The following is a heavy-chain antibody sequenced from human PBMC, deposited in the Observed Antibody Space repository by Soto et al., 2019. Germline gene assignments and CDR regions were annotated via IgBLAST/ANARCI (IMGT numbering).Heavy chain of an antibody. D-gene: IGHD6-19*01. CDR1: GGSFSGYY. V-gene: IGHV4-34*01. J-gene: IGHJ4*02. CDR3: ARGRGIAVF. Sequence: QVELQQGGAGLLKPSETLSLTCAVYGGSFSGYYWSWIRQPPGKGLEWIGEINHSGSTNYNPSLKSRVTISVDTSKNQFSLKLSSVTAADTAVYYCARGRGIAVFWGQGTLVTVSS. CDR2: INHSGST.